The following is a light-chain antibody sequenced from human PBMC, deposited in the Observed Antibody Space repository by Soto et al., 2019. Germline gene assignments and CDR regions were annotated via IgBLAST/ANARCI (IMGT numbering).Light chain of an antibody. Sequence: QSALTQPASVSGSPGQSITISCTGTSSEVGGYNYVSWYQQHPGKAPKFMTYDVSNRPSGVSNRFSGSKSGNTASLTISGLQAEDEADYYCSSYTTSNTRQIVFGTGTKVTVL. V-gene: IGLV2-14*01. CDR1: SSEVGGYNY. CDR2: DVS. CDR3: SSYTTSNTRQIV. J-gene: IGLJ1*01.